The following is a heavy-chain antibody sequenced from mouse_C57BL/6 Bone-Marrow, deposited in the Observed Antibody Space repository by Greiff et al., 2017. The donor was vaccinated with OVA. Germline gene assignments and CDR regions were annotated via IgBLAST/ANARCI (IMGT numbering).Heavy chain of an antibody. V-gene: IGHV1-76*01. Sequence: QVQLQQSGAELVRPGASVKLSCKASGYTFTDYYINWVKQRPGQGLEWIARIYPGSGNTYYNEKFKGKATLTAEKSSSTAYMQLSSLTSEDSAVYFCARWGGYDFDYWGQGTTLTVSS. D-gene: IGHD2-2*01. CDR1: GYTFTDYY. J-gene: IGHJ2*01. CDR3: ARWGGYDFDY. CDR2: IYPGSGNT.